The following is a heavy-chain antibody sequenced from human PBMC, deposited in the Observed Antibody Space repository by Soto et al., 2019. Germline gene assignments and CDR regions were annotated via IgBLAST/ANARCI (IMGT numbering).Heavy chain of an antibody. CDR3: ARAVTWGLDV. D-gene: IGHD3-10*01. CDR2: ISRSSTGI. J-gene: IGHJ6*01. Sequence: EVQLVESGGGLVQPGGSLRLSCAASGFTFSLYSMSWVRQAPGKGLEWVSYISRSSTGIHYADSVKSRFTISRDDITTSLHLQMTSLRDGETAVYYCARAVTWGLDVWGQGTTVSISS. CDR1: GFTFSLYS. V-gene: IGHV3-48*02.